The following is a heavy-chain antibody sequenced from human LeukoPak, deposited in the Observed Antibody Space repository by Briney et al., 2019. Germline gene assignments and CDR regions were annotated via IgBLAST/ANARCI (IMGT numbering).Heavy chain of an antibody. D-gene: IGHD3-16*01. CDR1: GYTFIDYY. V-gene: IGHV1-2*02. CDR2: INPNSGGT. Sequence: ASVKVSCKASGYTFIDYYIHWVRQAPGQGLEWMGWINPNSGGTNYAQKFQGRVTMTRDTSISTAYMELSRLRSDDTAVYYCARDVWGVGAPRLDYWGQGTLVTVSS. CDR3: ARDVWGVGAPRLDY. J-gene: IGHJ4*02.